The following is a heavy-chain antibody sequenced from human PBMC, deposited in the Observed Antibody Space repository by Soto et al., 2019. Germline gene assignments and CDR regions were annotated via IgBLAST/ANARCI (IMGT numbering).Heavy chain of an antibody. Sequence: NPSETLSLTCSVSGGSISNYYWSWIRQPAEKRLEWIGRVSSSGSSYYNPSLKSRVTISVDTSKNQVSLNLTSVTAADTAVYYCARGVPASGTDWFDPWGQGTLVTSPQ. D-gene: IGHD6-13*01. CDR3: ARGVPASGTDWFDP. CDR2: VSSSGSS. J-gene: IGHJ5*02. V-gene: IGHV4-4*07. CDR1: GGSISNYY.